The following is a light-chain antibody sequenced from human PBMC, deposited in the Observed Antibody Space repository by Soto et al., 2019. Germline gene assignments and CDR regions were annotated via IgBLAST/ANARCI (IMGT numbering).Light chain of an antibody. J-gene: IGKJ1*01. V-gene: IGKV3-15*01. Sequence: EIVMTQSPATLSVSPGERATLSCRASQSVSSNLAWYQQKPGQAPRLLIYGASTRAAGIRASFIGSGFGTVVTVTIISLQSEDFALYYCQEYNNWHPPWTFGRGTKVEIK. CDR3: QEYNNWHPPWT. CDR2: GAS. CDR1: QSVSSN.